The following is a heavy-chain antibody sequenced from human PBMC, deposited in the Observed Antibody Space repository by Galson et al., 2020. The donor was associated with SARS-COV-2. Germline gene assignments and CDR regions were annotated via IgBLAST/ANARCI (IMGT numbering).Heavy chain of an antibody. CDR3: AKITGGDAFDI. CDR2: IWYDGSNK. Sequence: QLGESLKISCAASRFTFSSYGMHWVRQAPGKGLEWVAVIWYDGSNKYYADSVKGRFTISRDNSKNTLYLQMNSLRAEDTAVYYCAKITGGDAFDIWGQGTMVTVSS. CDR1: RFTFSSYG. D-gene: IGHD7-27*01. J-gene: IGHJ3*02. V-gene: IGHV3-33*06.